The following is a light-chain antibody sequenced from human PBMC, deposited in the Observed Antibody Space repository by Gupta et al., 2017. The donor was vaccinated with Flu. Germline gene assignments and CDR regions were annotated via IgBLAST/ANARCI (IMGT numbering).Light chain of an antibody. Sequence: QSVLTLPPSTSGPPGQRVTISRSGSRSSIGTNSVAWYQQLPGTAPKLLVYRNDQRPSGVPDRFSGSKSGTSASLAISGLRSDDEAYYYCAVWDDSLRGRVFGGGTNLIVL. CDR3: AVWDDSLRGRV. V-gene: IGLV1-47*01. CDR1: RSSIGTNS. J-gene: IGLJ3*02. CDR2: RND.